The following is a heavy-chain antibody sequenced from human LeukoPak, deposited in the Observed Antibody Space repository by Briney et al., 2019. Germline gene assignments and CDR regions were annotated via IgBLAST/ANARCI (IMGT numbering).Heavy chain of an antibody. CDR3: SRGPSTTLTTF. CDR2: IKPDGDTT. CDR1: GFSFNTYW. J-gene: IGHJ4*02. Sequence: GGSLRLSCTASGFSFNTYWMTWVRQAPGKGLEWVANIKPDGDTTNYLDSVKGRFTISRDNAKSSLHLQMNGLTAEDTAVYYCSRGPSTTLTTFWGQGTMVTVPS. V-gene: IGHV3-7*01. D-gene: IGHD4-17*01.